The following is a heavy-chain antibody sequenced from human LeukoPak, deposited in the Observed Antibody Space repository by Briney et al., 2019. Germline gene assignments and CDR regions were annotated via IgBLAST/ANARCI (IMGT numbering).Heavy chain of an antibody. D-gene: IGHD3-3*01. V-gene: IGHV4-4*08. CDR2: TGNT. CDR1: GGSISSYY. J-gene: IGHJ4*02. Sequence: PSETLSLTCAVSGGSISSYYWTWIRQPPGKGLEWIGFTGNTNSNPSLKSRVIISLETSKNQFSLKLSSVTAADTAVYYCANYDFWSGHGGGYWGQGTLVTVSS. CDR3: ANYDFWSGHGGGY.